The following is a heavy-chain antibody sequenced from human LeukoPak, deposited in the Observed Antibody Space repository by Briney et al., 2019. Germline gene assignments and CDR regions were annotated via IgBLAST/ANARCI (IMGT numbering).Heavy chain of an antibody. CDR2: INPGGGST. V-gene: IGHV1-46*01. CDR1: GYTFTSYY. CDR3: ARDRPWFGAGDYYYGMDV. D-gene: IGHD3-10*01. Sequence: ASVKVSCKASGYTFTSYYMHWVRQAPGQGLEWMGIINPGGGSTSYAQKFQGRVTMTRDTSTSTVYMELSSLRSEDTAVYYCARDRPWFGAGDYYYGMDVWGKGTTVTVSS. J-gene: IGHJ6*04.